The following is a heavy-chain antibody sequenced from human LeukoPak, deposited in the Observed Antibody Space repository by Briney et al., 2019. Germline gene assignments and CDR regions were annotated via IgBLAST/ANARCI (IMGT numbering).Heavy chain of an antibody. CDR1: GFTFSRYG. D-gene: IGHD2-2*01. J-gene: IGHJ6*03. Sequence: GGSLRLSCVASGFTFSRYGMHWVRQAPGKGLEWVAFIRYDESNEYYADSVKGRFTISRDNSKSTLYLEMNSLRAEDTAVYYCAKDTEPAALPLPYYMDVWGKGTTVTVSS. CDR2: IRYDESNE. V-gene: IGHV3-30*02. CDR3: AKDTEPAALPLPYYMDV.